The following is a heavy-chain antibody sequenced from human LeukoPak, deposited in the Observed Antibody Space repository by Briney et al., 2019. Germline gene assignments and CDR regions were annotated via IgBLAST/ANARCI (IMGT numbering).Heavy chain of an antibody. V-gene: IGHV3-7*01. CDR1: GFTFSDFW. Sequence: PGGSLRLSCAASGFTFSDFWMGWVRQAPGKGLEWVANINQGGNESYYVDSVKGRFTISRDNAKKSLFLQMNSLRAEDTAVYYCTKGRSNHYWGQGTLVTVST. D-gene: IGHD4-11*01. CDR3: TKGRSNHY. CDR2: INQGGNES. J-gene: IGHJ4*02.